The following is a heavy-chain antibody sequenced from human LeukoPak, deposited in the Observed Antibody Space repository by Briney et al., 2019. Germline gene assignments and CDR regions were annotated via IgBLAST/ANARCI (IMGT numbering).Heavy chain of an antibody. CDR1: GFTFSSYA. J-gene: IGHJ6*03. CDR2: ISYDGSNK. Sequence: PGGSLRLSCAASGFTFSSYAMHWVRQAPGKGLEWVAVISYDGSNKYYADSVKGRFTISRDNAKNSLYLQMNSLRAEDTAVYYCARGPDFWSGPPGYYYYYMDVWGKGTTVTVSS. CDR3: ARGPDFWSGPPGYYYYYMDV. D-gene: IGHD3-3*01. V-gene: IGHV3-30-3*01.